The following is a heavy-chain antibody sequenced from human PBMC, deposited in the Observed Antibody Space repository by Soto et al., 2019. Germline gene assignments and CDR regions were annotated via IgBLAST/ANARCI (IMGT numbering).Heavy chain of an antibody. CDR2: INPSGAT. CDR3: ARDRQYYHFWGGYENEGPYGMDV. D-gene: IGHD3-3*02. CDR1: GGSFRGYY. V-gene: IGHV4-34*02. J-gene: IGHJ6*02. Sequence: QGQLQQWGAGLFKPSETLSLTCAVYGGSFRGYYWAWIRQAPGKGLEWIGEINPSGATNYTSSLKSRVTISVDTSKNQFSLILYSVTAADTAVYYCARDRQYYHFWGGYENEGPYGMDVWGQGTTVTVSS.